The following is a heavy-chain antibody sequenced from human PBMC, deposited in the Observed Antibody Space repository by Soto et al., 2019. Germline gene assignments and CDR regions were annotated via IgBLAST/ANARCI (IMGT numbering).Heavy chain of an antibody. CDR2: INAGNGNT. CDR1: GYAFTSYA. Sequence: QVQLVQSGAEVKKPGASVKVSCKASGYAFTSYAMHWVRQAPGQRLEWMGWINAGNGNTKYSQKFQGRVTITRDTPASTAYMELSSLRSEDTAVYYCARDFCSGGSCYEDYYGMDVWGQGTTVTVSS. CDR3: ARDFCSGGSCYEDYYGMDV. V-gene: IGHV1-3*01. J-gene: IGHJ6*02. D-gene: IGHD2-15*01.